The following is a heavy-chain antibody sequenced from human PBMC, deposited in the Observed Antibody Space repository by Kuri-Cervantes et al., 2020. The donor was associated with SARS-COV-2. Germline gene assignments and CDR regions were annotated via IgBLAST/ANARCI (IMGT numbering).Heavy chain of an antibody. D-gene: IGHD1-1*01. J-gene: IGHJ4*02. Sequence: GESLKISCAASGFTFSSYGMHWVRQAPGKGLEWVAVISYDGSNKYYADSVKGRFTISRDNSKNTPYLQMNSLRAEDTAVYYCVRDGDHWNFDYWGQGTLVTVSS. CDR2: ISYDGSNK. V-gene: IGHV3-30*03. CDR3: VRDGDHWNFDY. CDR1: GFTFSSYG.